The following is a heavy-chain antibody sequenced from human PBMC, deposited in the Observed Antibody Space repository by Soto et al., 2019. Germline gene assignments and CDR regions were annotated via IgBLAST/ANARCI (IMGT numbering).Heavy chain of an antibody. CDR2: ISGSGGST. Sequence: EVQLLESGGGLVQPGGSLRLSCAASGFTFSSYAMSWVRQAPGKGLEWVSAISGSGGSTYFADPVKGRFALSRDSAKNTLFLQLSSLRVDDTAVYFCARDSGAYGAHFDDWGQGTLVTVSS. CDR3: ARDSGAYGAHFDD. V-gene: IGHV3-23*01. CDR1: GFTFSSYA. D-gene: IGHD4-17*01. J-gene: IGHJ4*02.